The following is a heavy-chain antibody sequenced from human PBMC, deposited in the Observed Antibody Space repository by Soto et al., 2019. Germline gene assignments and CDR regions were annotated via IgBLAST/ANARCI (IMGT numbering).Heavy chain of an antibody. CDR2: FFNTGRT. Sequence: SSETLSLTCTVSGGSINTYYWTWIRQPPGKGLEWIGYFFNTGRTDYNPSLKSRVTISADKSKNQLSLRLSSVTAADTAMYYCARVYYDAFDIWGQGTMVTVSS. D-gene: IGHD3-10*01. V-gene: IGHV4-59*01. J-gene: IGHJ3*02. CDR1: GGSINTYY. CDR3: ARVYYDAFDI.